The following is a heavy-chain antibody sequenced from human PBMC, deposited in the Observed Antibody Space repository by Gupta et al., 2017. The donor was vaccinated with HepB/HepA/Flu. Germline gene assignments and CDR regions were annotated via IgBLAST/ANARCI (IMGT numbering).Heavy chain of an antibody. CDR3: ARGVDAGVDV. J-gene: IGHJ6*02. V-gene: IGHV1-8*01. CDR1: GYTFTNLD. CDR2: MSPNNGNT. Sequence: QVQLVQSGAALTKPGASVKVSCKASGYTFTNLDINWVRQAPGQGPEWMGWMSPNNGNTGYAQKFQDRVTMTRDTSISTAYMELSSLTAEDTAIYYCARGVDAGVDVWGQGTTVLVS. D-gene: IGHD5-12*01.